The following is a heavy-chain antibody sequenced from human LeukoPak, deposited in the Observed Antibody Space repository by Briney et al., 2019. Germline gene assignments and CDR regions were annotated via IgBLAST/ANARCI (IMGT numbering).Heavy chain of an antibody. V-gene: IGHV3-20*04. CDR3: ARDGGDYDILTGYSEAFDI. J-gene: IGHJ3*02. CDR1: GFTFDDYG. Sequence: GGSLRLSCAASGFTFDDYGMSWVRQAPGKGLEWVSGINWNGGSTGYADSVKGRFTISRDNAKNFLYLQMNSLRAEDTALYYCARDGGDYDILTGYSEAFDIWGQGTMVTVSS. CDR2: INWNGGST. D-gene: IGHD3-9*01.